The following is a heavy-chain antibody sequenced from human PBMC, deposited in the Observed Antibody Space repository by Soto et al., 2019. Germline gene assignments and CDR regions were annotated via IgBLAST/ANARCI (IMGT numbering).Heavy chain of an antibody. D-gene: IGHD6-6*01. CDR1: GFTFSSYA. Sequence: GGSLRLSCAASGFTFSSYAMHWVRQAPGKGLEWVAVISYDGSNKYYADSVKGRFTISRDNSKNTLYLQMNSLRAEDTAVYYCARDKHSYWARSSSYIFDYWGQGTLVTVS. V-gene: IGHV3-30-3*01. J-gene: IGHJ4*02. CDR2: ISYDGSNK. CDR3: ARDKHSYWARSSSYIFDY.